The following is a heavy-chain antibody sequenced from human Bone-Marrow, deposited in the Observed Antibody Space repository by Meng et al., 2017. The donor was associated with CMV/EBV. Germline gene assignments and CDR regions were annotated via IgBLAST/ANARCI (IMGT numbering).Heavy chain of an antibody. Sequence: GGSLRLSCAAAGFSFRSYWMSWVRQAPGKGLEWVANIKQDGSEKYYVDSVKGRFTISRDDAKNSLYLQMNSLRAEDTAVYYCARVGGKRTAARLNPHCYGLDVWGQGTTVTVSS. D-gene: IGHD6-6*01. CDR1: GFSFRSYW. J-gene: IGHJ6*02. CDR2: IKQDGSEK. V-gene: IGHV3-7*01. CDR3: ARVGGKRTAARLNPHCYGLDV.